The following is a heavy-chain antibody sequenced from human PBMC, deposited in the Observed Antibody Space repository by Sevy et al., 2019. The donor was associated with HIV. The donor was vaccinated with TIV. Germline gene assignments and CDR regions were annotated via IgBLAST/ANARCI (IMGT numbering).Heavy chain of an antibody. J-gene: IGHJ4*02. V-gene: IGHV4-30-2*01. D-gene: IGHD1-20*01. Sequence: SETLSLTCAVSGGSISSGGYSWSWIRQPPGKGLEWIGYIYHSGSTYYNPSLKSRVTISEDRSKNQFSLKLSSVTAADTAVYYCARSRITGTVDYWGQGTLVTVSS. CDR2: IYHSGST. CDR1: GGSISSGGYS. CDR3: ARSRITGTVDY.